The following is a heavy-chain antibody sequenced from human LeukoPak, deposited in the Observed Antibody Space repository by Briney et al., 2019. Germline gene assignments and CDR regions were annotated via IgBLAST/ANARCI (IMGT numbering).Heavy chain of an antibody. V-gene: IGHV3-48*01. Sequence: GGSLRLSCAASGFTFSSYSMNWVRQAPGKGLEWVSYISSSSSSTIYYADSVKGRFTISRDNAKNPLYLQMNSLRAEDTAVYYCARPTGYSGYDLLSWGQGTLVTVSS. CDR3: ARPTGYSGYDLLS. CDR2: ISSSSSSTI. CDR1: GFTFSSYS. J-gene: IGHJ5*02. D-gene: IGHD5-12*01.